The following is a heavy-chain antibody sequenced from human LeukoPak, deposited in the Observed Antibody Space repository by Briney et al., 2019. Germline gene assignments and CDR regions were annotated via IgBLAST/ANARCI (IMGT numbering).Heavy chain of an antibody. D-gene: IGHD4-23*01. Sequence: SETLSLTCTVSGGSISSYYWSWIRQPPGKGLEWIGCIYYSGSTNYNPSLKSRVTISVDTSKNQFSLKLSSVTAADTAVYYCARARLYGGKAEAAFDIWGQGTMVTVSS. CDR2: IYYSGST. CDR1: GGSISSYY. CDR3: ARARLYGGKAEAAFDI. V-gene: IGHV4-59*12. J-gene: IGHJ3*02.